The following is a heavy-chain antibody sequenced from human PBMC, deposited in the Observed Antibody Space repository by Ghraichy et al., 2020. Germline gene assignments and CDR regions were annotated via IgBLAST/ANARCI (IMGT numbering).Heavy chain of an antibody. CDR3: ARDPGTTNYFDY. CDR2: ISSSGSTI. CDR1: GFTFSSYE. J-gene: IGHJ4*02. D-gene: IGHD3-10*01. V-gene: IGHV3-48*03. Sequence: GGSLRLSCAASGFTFSSYEMNWVRQAPGKGLEWVSYISSSGSTIYYADSVKGRFTISRDNAKNSLYLQMNSLRAEDTAVYYCARDPGTTNYFDYWGQGTLVTVSS.